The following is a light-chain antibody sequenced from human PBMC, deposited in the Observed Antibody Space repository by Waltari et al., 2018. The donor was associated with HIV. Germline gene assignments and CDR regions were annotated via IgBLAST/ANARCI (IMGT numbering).Light chain of an antibody. CDR3: MQALQTIT. J-gene: IGKJ5*01. V-gene: IGKV2-28*01. CDR2: LGS. Sequence: DIVMTQSPLSLLVTSGEAAAIPCRTSQSLLHSNKKNYLDWYLQKPGQSPQLLIYLGSNRASSVPDRFSGSGSGTDSTLNISRVEAEDVGVYYCMQALQTITFGQGTRLEIK. CDR1: QSLLHSNKKNY.